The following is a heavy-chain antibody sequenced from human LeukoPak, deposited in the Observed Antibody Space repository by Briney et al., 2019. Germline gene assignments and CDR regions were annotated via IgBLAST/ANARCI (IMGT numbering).Heavy chain of an antibody. CDR1: GFTFSSYG. CDR2: ISYDGSNK. Sequence: GGSLRLSCAASGFTFSSYGMHWVRQAPGKGLEWVAVISYDGSNKYYADSVKGRFTISRDNSKNTLYLQMNSLRAEDTAVYYCASPVSGYCSGGNCLYFDYWGQGTLVTVSS. D-gene: IGHD2-15*01. J-gene: IGHJ4*02. V-gene: IGHV3-30*03. CDR3: ASPVSGYCSGGNCLYFDY.